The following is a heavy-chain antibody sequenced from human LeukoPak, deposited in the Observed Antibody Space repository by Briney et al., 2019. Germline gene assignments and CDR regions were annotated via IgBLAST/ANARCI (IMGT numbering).Heavy chain of an antibody. CDR3: ASESGGYSVPRIDF. V-gene: IGHV1-46*03. CDR2: INPSGGST. CDR1: GYTFTNYY. J-gene: IGHJ4*02. Sequence: ASVKVSCKASGYTFTNYYIHWVRQAPGQGLEWMGIINPSGGSTFYTQKFQGRVTMTRDTSTSTVHMELSSLRSEDTAVYYCASESGGYSVPRIDFWGQGTLVTVSS. D-gene: IGHD3-22*01.